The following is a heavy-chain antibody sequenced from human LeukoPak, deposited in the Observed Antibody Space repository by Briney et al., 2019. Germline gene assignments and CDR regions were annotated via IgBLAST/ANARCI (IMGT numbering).Heavy chain of an antibody. D-gene: IGHD6-13*01. CDR3: ARDPEQQPGGIDY. CDR2: IYHSGST. Sequence: SETLSLTCAVSGYSIGSGYYWGWIRQPPGKGLEWIGSIYHSGSTYYNPSLKSRVTISVDTSKNQFSLKLSSVTAADTAVYYCARDPEQQPGGIDYWGQGTLVTVSS. J-gene: IGHJ4*02. V-gene: IGHV4-38-2*02. CDR1: GYSIGSGYY.